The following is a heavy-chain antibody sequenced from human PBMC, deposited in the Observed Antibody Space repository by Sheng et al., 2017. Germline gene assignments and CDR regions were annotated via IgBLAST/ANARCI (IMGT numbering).Heavy chain of an antibody. CDR3: VKLSSGTDP. J-gene: IGHJ5*02. V-gene: IGHV3-23*04. CDR1: GFTFSSYG. CDR2: ITGDGLST. Sequence: EVQLVESGGGLVQPGGSLRLSCAGSGFTFSSYGMSWARQAPGKGLEWVSAITGDGLSTFYADSVKGRFTISRDNSKNTLYLQMHSLRAEDTAIYYCVKLSSGTDPWGQGTLVTVSS.